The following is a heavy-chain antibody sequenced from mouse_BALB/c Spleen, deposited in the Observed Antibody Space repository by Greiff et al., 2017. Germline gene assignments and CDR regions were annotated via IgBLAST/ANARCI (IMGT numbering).Heavy chain of an antibody. J-gene: IGHJ4*01. CDR2: IDPANGNT. CDR1: GFNIKDTY. CDR3: ARTPYYGSDYYAMDY. D-gene: IGHD1-1*01. Sequence: EVQVVESGAELVKPGASVKFSCTASGFNIKDTYMHWVKQRPEQGLEWIGRIDPANGNTKYDPKFQGKATITADTSSNTAYLQLSSLTSEDTAVYYCARTPYYGSDYYAMDYWGQGTSVTVSS. V-gene: IGHV14-3*02.